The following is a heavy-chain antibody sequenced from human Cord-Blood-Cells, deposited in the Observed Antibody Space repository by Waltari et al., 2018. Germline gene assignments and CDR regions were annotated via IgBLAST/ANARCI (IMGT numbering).Heavy chain of an antibody. CDR3: ARQPSSGWYYYYYGMDV. D-gene: IGHD6-19*01. J-gene: IGHJ6*02. CDR1: GGSISSSSYY. V-gene: IGHV4-39*01. CDR2: IYYSGST. Sequence: QLQLQESGPGLVKPSETLSLTCTVSGGSISSSSYYWGWIRQPPGKGLEWIGSIYYSGSTYYNPSLKSRVTISVDTSKNQFSLKLRSVTAADTAVYYCARQPSSGWYYYYYGMDVWGQGTTVTVSS.